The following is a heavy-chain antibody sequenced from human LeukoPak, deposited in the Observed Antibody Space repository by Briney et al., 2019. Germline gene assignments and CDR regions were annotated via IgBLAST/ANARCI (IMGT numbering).Heavy chain of an antibody. CDR3: AKGAYDYIEMGYFDY. D-gene: IGHD5-12*01. CDR2: IIASSGST. CDR1: GFSLSNSA. V-gene: IGHV3-23*01. Sequence: QSGGSLGLSCAASGFSLSNSAMSWVRQAPGKGLEWVSLIIASSGSTFYADSVKGRFTISRDNSKNTLYLQMNSLRAEDTAVYYCAKGAYDYIEMGYFDYWGQGTLVTVSS. J-gene: IGHJ4*02.